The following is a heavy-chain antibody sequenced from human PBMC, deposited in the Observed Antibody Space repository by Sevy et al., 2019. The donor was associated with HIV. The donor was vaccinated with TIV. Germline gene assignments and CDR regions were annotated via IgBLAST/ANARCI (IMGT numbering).Heavy chain of an antibody. J-gene: IGHJ6*03. D-gene: IGHD3-22*01. CDR1: GFNFDSYG. CDR3: AKGGGGHYDPDEIGYYFYYYNMDV. Sequence: GESLKISCAVSGFNFDSYGMTWVRQAPGKGLEWVSGISGSGTRTYYADSVKGRFIISRDNSKNTLYLQMNSLRSEDTAIYYGAKGGGGHYDPDEIGYYFYYYNMDVWGKGTTVTVSS. CDR2: ISGSGTRT. V-gene: IGHV3-23*01.